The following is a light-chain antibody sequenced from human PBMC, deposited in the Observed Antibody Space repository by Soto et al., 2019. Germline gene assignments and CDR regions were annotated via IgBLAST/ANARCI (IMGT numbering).Light chain of an antibody. Sequence: QSALTQPASVSGSPGQSITISCTGTSSDVDGYNYVSWYQQHPGKAPKLMIYDVSNRPSGVSNRFSGSKSGNTASLTISGLQAEDEADYYCSSYTSSSTQVFGTGTKLTVL. CDR1: SSDVDGYNY. V-gene: IGLV2-14*01. CDR3: SSYTSSSTQV. J-gene: IGLJ1*01. CDR2: DVS.